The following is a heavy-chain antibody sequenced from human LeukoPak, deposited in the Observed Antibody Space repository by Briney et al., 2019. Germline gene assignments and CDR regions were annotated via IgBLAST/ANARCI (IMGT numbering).Heavy chain of an antibody. D-gene: IGHD3-22*01. CDR2: ISSSSSYI. J-gene: IGHJ3*02. CDR3: AREGITMIVAHSDAFDI. Sequence: GGSLRLSCAASGFTFSSYSMNWVRQAPGKGLEWVSSISSSSSYIYYADSVKGRFTISRDNAKNSLYLQMNSLRAEDTAVYYCAREGITMIVAHSDAFDIWGQGTMVTVSS. CDR1: GFTFSSYS. V-gene: IGHV3-21*01.